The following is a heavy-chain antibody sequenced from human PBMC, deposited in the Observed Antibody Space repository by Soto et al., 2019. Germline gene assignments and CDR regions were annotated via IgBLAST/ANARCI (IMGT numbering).Heavy chain of an antibody. CDR1: GFTFSSYG. J-gene: IGHJ6*02. V-gene: IGHV3-21*01. D-gene: IGHD1-26*01. CDR2: ISSSSSYI. Sequence: PGESLKISCAASGFTFSSYGMHWVRQAPGKGLEWVSSISSSSSYIYYADSVKGRFTISRDNAKNSLYLQMNSLRAEDTAVYYCARDRRNLVGATLYYYSYGMDVWGQGTTVTVSS. CDR3: ARDRRNLVGATLYYYSYGMDV.